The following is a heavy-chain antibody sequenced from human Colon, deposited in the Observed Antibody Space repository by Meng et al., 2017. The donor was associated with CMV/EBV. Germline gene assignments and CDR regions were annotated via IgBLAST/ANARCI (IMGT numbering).Heavy chain of an antibody. V-gene: IGHV2-5*02. CDR2: LYWDDDK. J-gene: IGHJ4*02. D-gene: IGHD3-10*01. Sequence: SLTTTGEGVAWSRQPPGKALEWRALLYWDDDKAYSQSLKTRLTVTRDTPKNQVLLTLTNMEPTDTDTYYCAHRPHWFKYNAGRIFDFWGQGALVTVS. CDR3: AHRPHWFKYNAGRIFDF. CDR1: SLTTTGEG.